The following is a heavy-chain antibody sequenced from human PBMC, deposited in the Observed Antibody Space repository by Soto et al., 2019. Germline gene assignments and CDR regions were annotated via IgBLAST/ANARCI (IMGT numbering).Heavy chain of an antibody. CDR1: GASISSSY. V-gene: IGHV4-59*01. D-gene: IGHD5-12*01. CDR3: ARGGNRYSRTSSGVGGFDY. J-gene: IGHJ4*02. Sequence: SETLSLTCTVSGASISSSYWSWIRQPPGKGLEWIGYIFHSGTTNYNPSLKSRVTISVDTSKNQFSLNLSSLTTADTAVYFCARGGNRYSRTSSGVGGFDYWGQGTLVTVYS. CDR2: IFHSGTT.